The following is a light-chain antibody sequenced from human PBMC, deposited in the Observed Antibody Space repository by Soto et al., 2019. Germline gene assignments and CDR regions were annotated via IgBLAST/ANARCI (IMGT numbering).Light chain of an antibody. Sequence: QSALTQPASVSGSPGQSITISCTGTSRAVGGYNYVSWYQQHPGKAPKPMIYDVSNRPSGVSNRFSGSKSGNTASLTISGLQAEDEADYYCSSYTSSSTLEVFGGGTQLTVL. J-gene: IGLJ2*01. CDR3: SSYTSSSTLEV. CDR1: SRAVGGYNY. CDR2: DVS. V-gene: IGLV2-14*01.